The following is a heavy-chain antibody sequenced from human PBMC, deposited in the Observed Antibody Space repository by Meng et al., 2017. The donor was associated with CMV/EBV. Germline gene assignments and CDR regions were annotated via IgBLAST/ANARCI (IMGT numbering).Heavy chain of an antibody. CDR3: ARGKGGFMNWYFHNILAIDY. Sequence: ICWVRPAPGRGLEWVRWICAQTGNTKYAQKIQGRVTMTADRYAGTGYMEVRSLSSDDTAVYYCARGKGGFMNWYFHNILAIDYWGQGTLVTVSS. V-gene: IGHV1-18*01. CDR2: ICAQTGNT. D-gene: IGHD3/OR15-3a*01. J-gene: IGHJ4*02.